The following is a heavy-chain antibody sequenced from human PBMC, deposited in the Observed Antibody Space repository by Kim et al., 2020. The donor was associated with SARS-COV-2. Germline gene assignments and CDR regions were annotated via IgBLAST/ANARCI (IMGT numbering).Heavy chain of an antibody. Sequence: ASVKVSCKASGYTFTSYAMHWVRQAPGQRLEWMGWINAGNGNTKYSQKFQGRVTITRDTSASTAYMELSSLRSEDTAVYYCARNTAPRKYCGGDCNWFDPWGQGTLVTVSS. V-gene: IGHV1-3*01. CDR3: ARNTAPRKYCGGDCNWFDP. J-gene: IGHJ5*02. CDR2: INAGNGNT. D-gene: IGHD2-21*02. CDR1: GYTFTSYA.